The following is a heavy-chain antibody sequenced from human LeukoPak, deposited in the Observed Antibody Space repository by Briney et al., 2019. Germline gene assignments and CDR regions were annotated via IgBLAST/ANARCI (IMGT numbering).Heavy chain of an antibody. D-gene: IGHD3-22*01. V-gene: IGHV3-30*04. J-gene: IGHJ4*02. CDR2: ISYDGSNK. CDR3: AKEQLPITMIVVVITQPFDY. CDR1: GFTFSSYA. Sequence: GGSLRLSCAASGFTFSSYAMHWVRQAPGKGLEWVAVISYDGSNKYYADSVKGRFTISRDNAKNSLYLQMNSLRAEDTALYYCAKEQLPITMIVVVITQPFDYWGQGTLVTVSS.